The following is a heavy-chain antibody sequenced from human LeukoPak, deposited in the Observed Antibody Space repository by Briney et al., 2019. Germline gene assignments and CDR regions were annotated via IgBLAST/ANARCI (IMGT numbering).Heavy chain of an antibody. V-gene: IGHV3-23*01. CDR2: ISGSGGST. CDR1: GFTFSSYG. D-gene: IGHD4-17*01. CDR3: AKHWGAYGDYRGRYMDV. J-gene: IGHJ6*03. Sequence: GGSLRLSCAASGFTFSSYGMSWVRQAPGKVLEWVSAISGSGGSTYYVDSVKGRVTISRDNSKNTVYLQMNSLRVEDTAVYYCAKHWGAYGDYRGRYMDVWGKGTTVTVSS.